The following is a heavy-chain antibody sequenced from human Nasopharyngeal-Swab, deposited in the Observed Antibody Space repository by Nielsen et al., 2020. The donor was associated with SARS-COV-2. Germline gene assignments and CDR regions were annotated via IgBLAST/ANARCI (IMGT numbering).Heavy chain of an antibody. J-gene: IGHJ4*02. Sequence: GGSLRLSCTASGFPFEEYSMHWVRQAPGKGLEWVSLINMDGTVTYNADSVKGRFTISRDNAKNSLYLQMNSLRVEDTAVYYCARVWRYASDEWGQGTLVTVSS. CDR2: INMDGTVT. D-gene: IGHD5-12*01. CDR3: ARVWRYASDE. CDR1: GFPFEEYS. V-gene: IGHV3-43*01.